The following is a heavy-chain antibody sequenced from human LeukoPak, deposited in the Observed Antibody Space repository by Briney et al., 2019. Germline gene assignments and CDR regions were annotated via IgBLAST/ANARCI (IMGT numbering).Heavy chain of an antibody. J-gene: IGHJ4*02. CDR1: GGSFSGYY. CDR3: ASKLGAAFDY. CDR2: INHSGST. V-gene: IGHV4-34*01. D-gene: IGHD1-26*01. Sequence: SETLCLTCAVYGGSFSGYYWSWIRQPPGKGLEWTGEINHSGSTNYNPSLKSRVTISVDTSKNQFSLKLSSVTAADTAVYYCASKLGAAFDYWGQGTLVTVSS.